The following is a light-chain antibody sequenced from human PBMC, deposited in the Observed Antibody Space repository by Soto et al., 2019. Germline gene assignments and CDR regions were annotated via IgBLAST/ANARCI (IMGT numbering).Light chain of an antibody. CDR1: QSLSSSQ. CDR3: QQRSNWPIT. CDR2: DAF. J-gene: IGKJ5*01. V-gene: IGKV3D-20*02. Sequence: EIVLTHSPGTLSLSPGERATLSCRASQSLSSSQLAWYQQKPGQAPRLLIHDAFMRATGIPDRFSGSGSGTDFTLPISSLEPEDFAVYYCQQRSNWPITFGQGTRLEIK.